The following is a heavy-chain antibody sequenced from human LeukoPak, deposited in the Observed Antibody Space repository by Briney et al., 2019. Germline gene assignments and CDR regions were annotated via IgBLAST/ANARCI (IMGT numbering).Heavy chain of an antibody. Sequence: GGSLRFSCAASGFTFNSYGMHWVRQAPGKGLEWVALISYDGNNKFYADSVKGRFAISRDNSKNTLYLQVNSLRADDTAMYYCARGGYYYDNSGGAFDIWGQGTMVTVSS. D-gene: IGHD3-22*01. CDR1: GFTFNSYG. CDR3: ARGGYYYDNSGGAFDI. CDR2: ISYDGNNK. J-gene: IGHJ3*02. V-gene: IGHV3-30*03.